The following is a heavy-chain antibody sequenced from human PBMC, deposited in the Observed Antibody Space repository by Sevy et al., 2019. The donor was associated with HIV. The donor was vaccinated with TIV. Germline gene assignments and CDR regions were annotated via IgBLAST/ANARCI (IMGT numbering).Heavy chain of an antibody. D-gene: IGHD1-26*01. J-gene: IGHJ4*02. CDR3: AIEYSGTYYYFDY. CDR2: IKSDGSSK. CDR1: GFTFSSYW. Sequence: GGSLRLSCAASGFTFSSYWMHWVRQAPGKGLVWVSRIKSDGSSKNYAASVKGGFTISRDNAKNTLYLQMNSLRAEDTAVYYCAIEYSGTYYYFDYWGQGTLVTVSS. V-gene: IGHV3-74*01.